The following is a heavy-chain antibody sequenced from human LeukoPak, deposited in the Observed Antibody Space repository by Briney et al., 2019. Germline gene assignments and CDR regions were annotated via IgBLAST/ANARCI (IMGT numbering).Heavy chain of an antibody. D-gene: IGHD4-11*01. CDR2: INHSGST. CDR1: GGSFSGYY. V-gene: IGHV4-34*01. CDR3: AREVYSPPYGMDV. J-gene: IGHJ6*02. Sequence: SETLSLTCAVYGGSFSGYYWSWIRQPPGKGLEWIGEINHSGSTNYNSSLKSRVTISVDTSKNQFSLKLSSVTAADTAVYYCAREVYSPPYGMDVWGQGTTVTVSS.